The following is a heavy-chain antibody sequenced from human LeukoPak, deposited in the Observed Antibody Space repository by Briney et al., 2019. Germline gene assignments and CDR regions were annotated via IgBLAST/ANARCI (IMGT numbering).Heavy chain of an antibody. CDR1: GGSISSVGYY. Sequence: SETLSLTCSVTGGSISSVGYYWSWIRQHPGKGLEWIGYIYYSGSTYYNPSLKSRVTTSVNTYKNQFSLKVSSVTAADTAVYYCARARWDGSGYYFDYWGQGTLVTVSS. V-gene: IGHV4-31*03. CDR2: IYYSGST. J-gene: IGHJ4*02. CDR3: ARARWDGSGYYFDY. D-gene: IGHD3-22*01.